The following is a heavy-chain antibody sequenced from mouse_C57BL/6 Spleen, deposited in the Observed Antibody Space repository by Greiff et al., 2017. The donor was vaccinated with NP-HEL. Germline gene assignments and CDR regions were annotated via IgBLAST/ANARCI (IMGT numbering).Heavy chain of an antibody. D-gene: IGHD2-4*01. Sequence: EVQLQESGPGLVKPSQSLSLTCSVTGYSITSGYYWNWIRQFPGNKLEWMGYISYDGSNNYNPSLKNRISITRDTSKNQFFLKLNSVTTEDTATYYCASDWGLRRRGKNAMDYWGQGTSVTVSS. J-gene: IGHJ4*01. CDR1: GYSITSGYY. CDR2: ISYDGSN. V-gene: IGHV3-6*01. CDR3: ASDWGLRRRGKNAMDY.